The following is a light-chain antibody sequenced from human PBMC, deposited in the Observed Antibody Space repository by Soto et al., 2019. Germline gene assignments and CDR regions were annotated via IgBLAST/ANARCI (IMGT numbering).Light chain of an antibody. CDR3: QQYHNWWT. V-gene: IGKV3-15*01. Sequence: EIVMTKSPATLSVSPGERATLSCRASQSLSSNLAWYQHKPGQAPRLLIYGASTRATGIPARFSGSGSGTEFTLTISSLQSEDFAVYYCQQYHNWWTFGQGTKVDIK. J-gene: IGKJ1*01. CDR1: QSLSSN. CDR2: GAS.